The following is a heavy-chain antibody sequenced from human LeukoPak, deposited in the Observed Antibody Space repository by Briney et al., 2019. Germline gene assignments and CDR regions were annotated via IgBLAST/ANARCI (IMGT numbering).Heavy chain of an antibody. Sequence: ASVKVSCKASGYTFTSYGISWVRQAPGQGLEWMGWISAYNGNTNYAQKLQGRVTMTTDTSTSTAYMELRSLRSDDTAVYYCARKDRSSWYPQVDYWGQGTLVTVSS. CDR2: ISAYNGNT. J-gene: IGHJ4*02. D-gene: IGHD6-13*01. V-gene: IGHV1-18*01. CDR1: GYTFTSYG. CDR3: ARKDRSSWYPQVDY.